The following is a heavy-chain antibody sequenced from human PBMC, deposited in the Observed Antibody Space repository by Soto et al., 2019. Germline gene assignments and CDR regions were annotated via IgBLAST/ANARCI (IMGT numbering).Heavy chain of an antibody. CDR3: AKFGMATTRRSPPYYIDY. CDR1: GFTFSSYA. J-gene: IGHJ4*02. V-gene: IGHV3-23*01. Sequence: VGSLRLSCAASGFTFSSYAMSWVRQAPGKGLEWVSSISGSGGGTYYADSVKGRFTFSRDNSKNTLYLQMNSLRAEDTAVYYCAKFGMATTRRSPPYYIDYWGQGALVTVSS. CDR2: ISGSGGGT. D-gene: IGHD1-1*01.